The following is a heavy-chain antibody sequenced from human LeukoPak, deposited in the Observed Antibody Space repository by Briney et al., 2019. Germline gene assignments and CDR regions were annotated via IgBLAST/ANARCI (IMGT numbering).Heavy chain of an antibody. J-gene: IGHJ4*02. CDR3: ARVAWDGYSFGY. D-gene: IGHD5-24*01. V-gene: IGHV1-46*01. CDR1: GYTFTSYY. Sequence: ASVKVSYKASGYTFTSYYMHWVRQAPGQGLEWMGIINPSGGSTSYAQKFQGRVTMTRDTSTSTVYMELSSLRSEDTAVYYCARVAWDGYSFGYWGQGTLVTVSS. CDR2: INPSGGST.